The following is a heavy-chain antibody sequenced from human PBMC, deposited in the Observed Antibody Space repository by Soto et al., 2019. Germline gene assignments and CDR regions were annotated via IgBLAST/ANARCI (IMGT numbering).Heavy chain of an antibody. CDR2: ISSSSTYI. D-gene: IGHD3-10*01. J-gene: IGHJ4*02. CDR1: GFTFSSYS. V-gene: IGHV3-21*01. CDR3: ARDTNYYASGSGVDY. Sequence: GGSLGLSCAASGFTFSSYSMNWVRQAPGKGLEWVSSISSSSTYIHYGDSVKGRFTISRDNAKNSLNLQMNSLRAEDTAVYFCARDTNYYASGSGVDYWGQGILVTVSS.